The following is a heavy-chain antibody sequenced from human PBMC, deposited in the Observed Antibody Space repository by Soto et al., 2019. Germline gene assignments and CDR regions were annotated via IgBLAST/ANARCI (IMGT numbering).Heavy chain of an antibody. V-gene: IGHV6-1*01. Sequence: QVQLQQSGPGLVKPSQTLSLSCAISGDSVSSNSAAWNWIRQSPSRGLEGLGRKYYRSKWYNDCAGSVKSRISVNRRTTNTQYSLQMTPVPHEDTLVDYCAAMKYSSWYVSVADCGLDVWGQGTTVTVSS. J-gene: IGHJ6*02. D-gene: IGHD6-13*01. CDR1: GDSVSSNSAA. CDR3: AAMKYSSWYVSVADCGLDV. CDR2: KYYRSKWYN.